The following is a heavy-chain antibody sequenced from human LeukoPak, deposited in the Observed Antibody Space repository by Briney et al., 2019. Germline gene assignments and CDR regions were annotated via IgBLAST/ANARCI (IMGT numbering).Heavy chain of an antibody. CDR2: ISYDGSNK. CDR3: ARSHLFDILTGYYDY. V-gene: IGHV3-30-3*01. D-gene: IGHD3-9*01. Sequence: PGGSLRLSCAASGFTFSSYAMHWVRQAPGKGLEWVAVISYDGSNKYYADSVKGRFTISRDNSKNTLYLQMNSLRAEDTAVYYCARSHLFDILTGYYDYWGQGTLVTVSS. J-gene: IGHJ4*02. CDR1: GFTFSSYA.